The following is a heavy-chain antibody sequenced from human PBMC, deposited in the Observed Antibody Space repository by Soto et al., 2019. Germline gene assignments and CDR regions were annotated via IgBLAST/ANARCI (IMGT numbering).Heavy chain of an antibody. V-gene: IGHV4-59*01. J-gene: IGHJ3*01. Sequence: QVQLQESGPGLVKPSETLSLTCTVSNGSIINYYWSWIRQPPGKGLEWIGFIYYSGSTNYNPYLKGRVTMSVDMSRNQLSLKLNSVTAADTAVYYCESRLTLATTTGDVFDLWGQGTMVTVSS. CDR1: NGSIINYY. CDR2: IYYSGST. CDR3: ESRLTLATTTGDVFDL. D-gene: IGHD4-17*01.